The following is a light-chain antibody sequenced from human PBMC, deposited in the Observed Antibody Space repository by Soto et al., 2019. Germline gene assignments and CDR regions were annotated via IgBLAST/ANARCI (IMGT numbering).Light chain of an antibody. V-gene: IGKV1-6*01. CDR1: QDIRSD. CDR3: LQDYSYPWT. J-gene: IGKJ1*01. CDR2: AAS. Sequence: IQMTQSPSSLSASVGDRVTITCRASQDIRSDLGWYQQKPGKAPNLLIYAASNLQSGVPSRFSGSGSGTDFTLTISSLQPEDFATYYCLQDYSYPWTFGQGTKVEIK.